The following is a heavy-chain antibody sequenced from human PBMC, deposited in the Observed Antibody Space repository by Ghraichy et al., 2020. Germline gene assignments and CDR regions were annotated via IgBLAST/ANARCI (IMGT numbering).Heavy chain of an antibody. CDR2: IKSKSEGGTI. V-gene: IGHV3-15*01. Sequence: GGSLRLSCTVSGVTFSEAWMSWVRQAPGKGLEWIGFIKSKSEGGTIDHAAPLKGRFTISRDDSSNTLFLQMNGLKSEDTAVYYCATDSRDRRMIDYYFYYMDVWRKGTTVTVSS. J-gene: IGHJ6*03. CDR3: ATDSRDRRMIDYYFYYMDV. CDR1: GVTFSEAW. D-gene: IGHD2-21*01.